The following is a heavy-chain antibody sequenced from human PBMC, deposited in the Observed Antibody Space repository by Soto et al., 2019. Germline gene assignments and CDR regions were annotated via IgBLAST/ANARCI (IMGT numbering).Heavy chain of an antibody. V-gene: IGHV3-15*05. CDR3: TTDPGDYEDF. Sequence: EVQLVESGGDLVKTGGYLRLSCAASGITFTNAWMSWVRQAPGKGLEWVGRIKNRADGGTADYAADVRGRFTISRDDSMNTLFLLMNSLEAEDTAIYYCTTDPGDYEDFWGQGTLVTVSS. D-gene: IGHD4-17*01. CDR2: IKNRADGGTA. J-gene: IGHJ4*02. CDR1: GITFTNAW.